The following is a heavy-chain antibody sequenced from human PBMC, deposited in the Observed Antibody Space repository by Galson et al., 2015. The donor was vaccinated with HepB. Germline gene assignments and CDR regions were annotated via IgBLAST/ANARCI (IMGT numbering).Heavy chain of an antibody. V-gene: IGHV3-30*18. CDR3: AKDIGQLQKWFDGVGDF. J-gene: IGHJ4*02. CDR1: GFVFSRFG. CDR2: ISADGNGK. D-gene: IGHD5-18*01. Sequence: SCAASGFVFSRFGMHWVRQAPGKGLEWLAVISADGNGKHYADYVKGRFTISRDNSKNTLYVQMNSLGPEDTAVYYCAKDIGQLQKWFDGVGDFWGQGTPVTVSS.